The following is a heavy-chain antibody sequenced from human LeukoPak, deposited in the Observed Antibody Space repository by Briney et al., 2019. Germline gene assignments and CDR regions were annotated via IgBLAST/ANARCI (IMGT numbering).Heavy chain of an antibody. CDR2: ISSSGSTI. CDR3: ARIYGSGSLKLFYFDY. Sequence: GGSLRLSCAASGFTFSDYYMSWIRQAPGKGLEWVSYISSSGSTIYYADSVKGRFTISRDNAKNSLYLQMNSLRAEDTAVYYCARIYGSGSLKLFYFDYWGQGTLVTVSS. V-gene: IGHV3-11*04. CDR1: GFTFSDYY. D-gene: IGHD3-10*01. J-gene: IGHJ4*02.